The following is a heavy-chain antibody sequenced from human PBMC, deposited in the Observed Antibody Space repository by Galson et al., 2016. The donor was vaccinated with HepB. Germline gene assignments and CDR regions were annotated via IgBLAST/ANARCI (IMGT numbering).Heavy chain of an antibody. D-gene: IGHD4-23*01. CDR3: ARDAASLNSPRFDY. CDR1: GFTFSYYG. V-gene: IGHV3-48*02. Sequence: SLRLSCAASGFTFSYYGMHWVRLALGKGLEWVAYISGSGYPLYNEGCVKGRFTISRDNAKNSLYLQMNSLTDEDTAIYYCARDAASLNSPRFDYWGQGTLVTVSS. CDR2: ISGSGYPL. J-gene: IGHJ4*02.